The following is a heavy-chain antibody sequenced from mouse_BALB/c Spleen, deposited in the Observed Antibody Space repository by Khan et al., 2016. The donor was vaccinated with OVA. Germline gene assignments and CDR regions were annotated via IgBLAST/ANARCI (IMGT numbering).Heavy chain of an antibody. J-gene: IGHJ4*01. CDR3: ARQLYGAMDH. D-gene: IGHD1-1*01. CDR2: ISNGGGST. V-gene: IGHV5-12*02. Sequence: EVELVESGGGLVQPGGSLKLSCATSGFTFSDYYMYWVRQTPEKRLEWVAYISNGGGSTYYPDTVKGRFTISRDNAKHTLYLQMIRLESEATAMYYCARQLYGAMDHWGQGTSVTVSS. CDR1: GFTFSDYY.